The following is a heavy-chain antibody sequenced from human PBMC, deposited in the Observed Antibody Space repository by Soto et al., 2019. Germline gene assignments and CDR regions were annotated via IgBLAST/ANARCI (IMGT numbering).Heavy chain of an antibody. CDR1: GGSLSGYY. V-gene: IGHV4-34*01. D-gene: IGHD3-10*01. CDR2: INHSGST. Sequence: PSETLSLTCAVYGGSLSGYYWSWIRQPPGKGLEWIGEINHSGSTNYNPSLKSRVTISVDTSKNQFSLKLSSVTAADTAVYYCATYYYGSGSYYKSGWFDPWGQGTLVTVSS. J-gene: IGHJ5*02. CDR3: ATYYYGSGSYYKSGWFDP.